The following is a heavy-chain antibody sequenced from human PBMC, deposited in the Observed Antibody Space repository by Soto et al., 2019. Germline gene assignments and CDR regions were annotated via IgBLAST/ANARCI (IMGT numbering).Heavy chain of an antibody. CDR1: GYTFTSYG. Sequence: AASVKVSCKASGYTFTSYGISWVRQAPGQGLEWMGWISAYNGNTNYAQKLQGRVTMTTDTSTSTAYMELRSLRSDGTAVYYCARDHGDTAMVNFDYWGQGTLVTVSS. J-gene: IGHJ4*02. CDR3: ARDHGDTAMVNFDY. CDR2: ISAYNGNT. D-gene: IGHD5-18*01. V-gene: IGHV1-18*01.